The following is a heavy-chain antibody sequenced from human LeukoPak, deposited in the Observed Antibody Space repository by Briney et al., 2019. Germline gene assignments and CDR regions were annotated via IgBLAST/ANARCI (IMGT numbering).Heavy chain of an antibody. Sequence: ASVKVSCKASGYTFTSYDINWVRQATGQGLEWMGWMNPNSGNTGYAQKFQGRVTMTRNTSISTAYMELSSLRSEDTAVYYCALPPYCSSTSCYAEMDVWGQGTTVAVSS. CDR2: MNPNSGNT. CDR1: GYTFTSYD. D-gene: IGHD2-2*01. V-gene: IGHV1-8*01. J-gene: IGHJ6*02. CDR3: ALPPYCSSTSCYAEMDV.